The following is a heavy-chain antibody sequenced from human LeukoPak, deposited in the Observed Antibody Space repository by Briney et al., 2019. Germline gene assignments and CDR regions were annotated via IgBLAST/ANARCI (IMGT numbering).Heavy chain of an antibody. CDR2: ISPSGGST. V-gene: IGHV1-46*01. CDR1: GYTFTSNY. J-gene: IGHJ4*02. D-gene: IGHD6-19*01. Sequence: ASVKVSCKAFGYTFTSNYMHWVRQAPGQGPEWMGVISPSGGSTTYAQKFQGRVTMTRDTSISTAYMELSRLRSDDTAVYYCARDPAVAGTGLGYWGQGTLVTVSS. CDR3: ARDPAVAGTGLGY.